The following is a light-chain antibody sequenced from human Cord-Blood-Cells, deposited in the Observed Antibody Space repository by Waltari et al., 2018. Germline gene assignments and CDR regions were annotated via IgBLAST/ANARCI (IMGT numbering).Light chain of an antibody. CDR1: QSISSY. CDR3: QQSYSTPIT. Sequence: DIQMTQSPSSLSASVGERGTITCRASQSISSYLNWYQQKPGKAPKLLIYAASSLQSGVPSRFSGSGSGTDFTLTISSLQPEDFATYYCQQSYSTPITFGQGTRLEIK. CDR2: AAS. V-gene: IGKV1-39*01. J-gene: IGKJ5*01.